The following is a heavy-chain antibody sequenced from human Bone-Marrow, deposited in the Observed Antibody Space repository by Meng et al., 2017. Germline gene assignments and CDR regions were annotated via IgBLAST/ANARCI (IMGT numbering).Heavy chain of an antibody. CDR1: GFTFDDYA. Sequence: SLKISCAASGFTFDDYAMHWVRQAPGKGLGWVSGISWNSGSIGYADSVKGRFTISRDNAKNSLYLQMNSLRAEDTALYYCAKASTYSSGWSFDYWGQGTLVTVSS. CDR2: ISWNSGSI. J-gene: IGHJ4*02. D-gene: IGHD6-19*01. CDR3: AKASTYSSGWSFDY. V-gene: IGHV3-9*01.